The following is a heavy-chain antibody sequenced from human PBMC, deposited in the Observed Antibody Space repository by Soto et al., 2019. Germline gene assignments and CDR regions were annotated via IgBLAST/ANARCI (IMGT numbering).Heavy chain of an antibody. CDR1: GFTFSSYG. V-gene: IGHV3-30*18. CDR3: AKTPHDIVVVVAANPAYYYYGMDV. J-gene: IGHJ6*02. Sequence: GGSLRLSCVASGFTFSSYGMHWVRQAPGKGLEWVAVISYDGSNKYYADSVKGRFTISRDNSKNTLYLQMNSLRAEDTAVYYCAKTPHDIVVVVAANPAYYYYGMDVRGQGTMVTVSS. D-gene: IGHD2-15*01. CDR2: ISYDGSNK.